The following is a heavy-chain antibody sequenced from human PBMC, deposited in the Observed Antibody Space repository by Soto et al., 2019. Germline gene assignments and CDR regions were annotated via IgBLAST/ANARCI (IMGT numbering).Heavy chain of an antibody. V-gene: IGHV1-18*01. CDR2: ISAYNGNT. D-gene: IGHD3-22*01. J-gene: IGHJ4*02. Sequence: TSVKVSCKASGYTFTSYGISWVRQAPGQGLEWMGWISAYNGNTNYAQKLQGRVTMTTDTSTSTAYMELRSLRSDDTAVYYCASSEYDSNGHYFDYWGQGTLVTVSS. CDR1: GYTFTSYG. CDR3: ASSEYDSNGHYFDY.